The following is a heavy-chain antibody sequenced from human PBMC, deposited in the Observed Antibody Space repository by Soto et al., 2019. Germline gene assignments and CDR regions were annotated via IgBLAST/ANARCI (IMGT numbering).Heavy chain of an antibody. CDR3: ARDHYGDLLDNRYNWFDP. CDR1: GYTFTGYY. J-gene: IGHJ5*02. V-gene: IGHV1-2*04. CDR2: INPNSGGT. Sequence: ASVKVSCKASGYTFTGYYMHWVRQAPGQGLEWMGWINPNSGGTNYAQKFQGWVTMTRDTSISTAYMELSRLRSDDTAVYYCARDHYGDLLDNRYNWFDPWGQGTLVTVSS. D-gene: IGHD4-17*01.